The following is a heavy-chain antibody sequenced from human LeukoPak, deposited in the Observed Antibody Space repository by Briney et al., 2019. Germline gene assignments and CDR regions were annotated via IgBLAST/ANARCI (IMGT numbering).Heavy chain of an antibody. V-gene: IGHV3-53*01. Sequence: GGSLRLSCAASGFTVSSNYMSWVRQAPGKGLEWVSVIYSCGSTYYADSVKGRFTISRDNPKNTVYLQMNSLSAEDTAVYYCAKGPAPYCSGGSCYSPHWYFDLWGRGTLVTVSS. CDR3: AKGPAPYCSGGSCYSPHWYFDL. D-gene: IGHD2-15*01. J-gene: IGHJ2*01. CDR1: GFTVSSNY. CDR2: IYSCGST.